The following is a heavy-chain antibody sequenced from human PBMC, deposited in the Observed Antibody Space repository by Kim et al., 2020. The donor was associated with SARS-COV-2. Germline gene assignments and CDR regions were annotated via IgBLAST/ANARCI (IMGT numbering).Heavy chain of an antibody. Sequence: GGSLRLSCSVSGFTFSSYALHWVRQAPGKGLEYVSTISSNGGTTYYADSVKGRFTISRDNSKNTLYLQMSSLRAEDTAVYYCVKDRGTVTTGTGTFDYWGQGTLVTVSS. D-gene: IGHD4-17*01. CDR1: GFTFSSYA. CDR2: ISSNGGTT. CDR3: VKDRGTVTTGTGTFDY. V-gene: IGHV3-64D*09. J-gene: IGHJ4*02.